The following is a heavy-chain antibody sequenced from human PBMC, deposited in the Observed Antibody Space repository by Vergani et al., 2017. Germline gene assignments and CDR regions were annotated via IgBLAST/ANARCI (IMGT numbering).Heavy chain of an antibody. CDR3: AKHFRGWGIDY. CDR1: GFTLSNYD. V-gene: IGHV3-30*02. Sequence: QVQLVESGGGVVQRGGSLRLSCATSGFTLSNYDMQWIRQGPGKGLEFVAFIQFDGSNQYYADSVKGRFTLSRDFSKNTLYLQMNSLRTDDTATYYCAKHFRGWGIDYGGQGPQVIVSS. D-gene: IGHD3-16*01. CDR2: IQFDGSNQ. J-gene: IGHJ4*02.